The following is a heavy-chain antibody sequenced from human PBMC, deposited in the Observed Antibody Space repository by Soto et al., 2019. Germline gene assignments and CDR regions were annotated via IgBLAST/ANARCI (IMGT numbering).Heavy chain of an antibody. CDR2: IHSHSGST. CDR3: ARPGDDYGLDV. CDR1: GASITRSSYY. Sequence: PSETLSLTCSVSGASITRSSYYWALIRQPPGKGLDWIVSIHSHSGSTYYDPSLNGRVLISVDTSKNHFSLNLSSVTAADTAVYYSARPGDDYGLDVWGKGKTVTVSS. D-gene: IGHD2-21*02. J-gene: IGHJ6*04. V-gene: IGHV4-39*01.